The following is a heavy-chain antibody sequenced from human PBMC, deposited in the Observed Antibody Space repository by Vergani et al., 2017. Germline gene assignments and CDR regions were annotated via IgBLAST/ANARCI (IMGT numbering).Heavy chain of an antibody. CDR1: GGTFSSYA. V-gene: IGHV1-69*12. CDR2: IIPIFGTA. CDR3: ARAPIRYCSSTSCLYYYYYYYMDV. J-gene: IGHJ6*03. Sequence: QVQLVQSGAEVKKPGSSVKVSCKASGGTFSSYAISWVRQAPGQGLEWMGGIIPIFGTANYAQKFQGRVTITADESTSTAYMELSSLRSEDTAVYYCARAPIRYCSSTSCLYYYYYYYMDVWGKGTTVTVSS. D-gene: IGHD2-2*01.